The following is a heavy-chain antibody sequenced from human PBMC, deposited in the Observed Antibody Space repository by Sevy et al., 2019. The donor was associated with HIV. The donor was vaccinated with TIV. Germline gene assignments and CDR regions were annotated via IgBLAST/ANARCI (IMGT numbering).Heavy chain of an antibody. CDR3: AGENAWGRGYS. CDR1: GGSITSLY. Sequence: SETLSLTCTVSGGSITSLYGNWIRQPPGKGLEWIANIYYNGHINYNPSLKSRVTLSLDTSKNQLSLRLSSVTAADTAMYYCAGENAWGRGYSWGQGTLVTVSS. D-gene: IGHD1-26*01. J-gene: IGHJ4*02. V-gene: IGHV4-59*08. CDR2: IYYNGHI.